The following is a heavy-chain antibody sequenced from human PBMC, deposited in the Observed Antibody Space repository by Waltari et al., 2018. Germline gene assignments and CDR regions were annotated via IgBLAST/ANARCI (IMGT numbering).Heavy chain of an antibody. CDR3: ARIDGSGWYGS. CDR1: GFTFSSFS. J-gene: IGHJ4*02. CDR2: FSRDGVTT. Sequence: EVQMVESGGGLVQPGGSLRLSCAASGFTFSSFSMHWVRQAPGKGLEYVSAFSRDGVTTYYSNSVKGRFTISSANSKNTLYLQMGSLRAEDMAVYYCARIDGSGWYGSWGQGTLVTVSS. V-gene: IGHV3-64*01. D-gene: IGHD6-19*01.